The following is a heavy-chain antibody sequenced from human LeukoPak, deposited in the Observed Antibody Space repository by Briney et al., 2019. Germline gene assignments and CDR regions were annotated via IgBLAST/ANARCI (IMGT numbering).Heavy chain of an antibody. CDR2: ISSSSSYI. CDR1: GFTFSSYS. CDR3: ARDGIAAAGREVDYYYYMDV. D-gene: IGHD6-13*01. V-gene: IGHV3-21*01. J-gene: IGHJ6*03. Sequence: PGGSLRLSCAASGFTFSSYSMNWVRQAPGKGLEWVSSISSSSSYIYYADSVKGRFTISRDNAKNSLNLQMNSLRAEDTAVYYCARDGIAAAGREVDYYYYMDVWGKGTTVTVSS.